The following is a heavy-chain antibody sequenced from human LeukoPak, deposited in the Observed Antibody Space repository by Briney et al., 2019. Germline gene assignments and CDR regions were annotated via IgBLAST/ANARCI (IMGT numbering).Heavy chain of an antibody. CDR1: GGSFSGYY. V-gene: IGHV4-34*01. CDR3: ARKAIFGVVVGPRFDP. D-gene: IGHD3-3*01. CDR2: INHSGST. J-gene: IGHJ5*02. Sequence: SETLSLTCAVYGGSFSGYYWSWIRQPPGKGLEWIGEINHSGSTNYNPSLKSRVTISVDTSKHKLSLKLSSVTGADTAVYYCARKAIFGVVVGPRFDPWGQGTLVTVSS.